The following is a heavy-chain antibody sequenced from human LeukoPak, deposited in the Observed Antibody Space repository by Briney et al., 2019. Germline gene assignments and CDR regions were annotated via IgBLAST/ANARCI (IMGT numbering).Heavy chain of an antibody. V-gene: IGHV1-69*13. J-gene: IGHJ6*04. CDR2: IIPIFGTA. CDR1: GGTFSSYA. Sequence: SVKVSCKASGGTFSSYAISWVRQAPGQGLEWMGGIIPIFGTANYAQKFQGRVTITADESTSTAYMELSSLRSEDTAVYYCARDGYWSSTSCYRGGNYYYGMDVWGKGTTVTVSS. D-gene: IGHD2-2*01. CDR3: ARDGYWSSTSCYRGGNYYYGMDV.